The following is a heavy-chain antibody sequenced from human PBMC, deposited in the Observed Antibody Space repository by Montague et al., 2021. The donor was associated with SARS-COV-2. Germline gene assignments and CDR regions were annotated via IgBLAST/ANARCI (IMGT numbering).Heavy chain of an antibody. V-gene: IGHV3-74*01. J-gene: IGHJ4*02. CDR3: ARDDSSGLGY. CDR1: GFTVSRYW. CDR2: IISDGTMI. Sequence: SLRLSCTASGFTVSRYWMHWVRQAPGKGLVWLPYIISDGTMINYADSVKGRFTISRDIAKNTLYLQMNSLRVEDTAVYYCARDDSSGLGYWGQGAVVTV. D-gene: IGHD6-6*01.